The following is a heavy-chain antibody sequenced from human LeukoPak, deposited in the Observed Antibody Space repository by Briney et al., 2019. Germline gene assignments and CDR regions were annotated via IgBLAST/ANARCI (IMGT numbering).Heavy chain of an antibody. J-gene: IGHJ4*02. CDR3: ASQGLLTTDDF. CDR1: GFTFSSYS. D-gene: IGHD4-17*01. V-gene: IGHV3-21*01. CDR2: ISSSSSYI. Sequence: GGSLRLSCAASGFTFSSYSMNWVRQAPGKGLEWVSSISSSSSYIYYADSVKGRFTISRDNAKNSLYLQMNSLRAEDTAVYYCASQGLLTTDDFWGQGTLVIVSS.